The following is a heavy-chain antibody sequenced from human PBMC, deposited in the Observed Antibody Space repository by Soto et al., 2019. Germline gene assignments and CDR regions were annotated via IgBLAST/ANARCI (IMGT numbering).Heavy chain of an antibody. CDR1: GYTLTSYN. CDR2: INPSGGST. Sequence: LKAYCKTSGYTLTSYNMHWVRQAKEQGLEWMGIINPSGGSTSYAQKFQGRGTMTRDTSTSTVYMELSSLRSEDTAVYYCARYRCGSSTSCYSDYYCMDVWGQGTTV. J-gene: IGHJ6*02. CDR3: ARYRCGSSTSCYSDYYCMDV. D-gene: IGHD2-2*01. V-gene: IGHV1-46*01.